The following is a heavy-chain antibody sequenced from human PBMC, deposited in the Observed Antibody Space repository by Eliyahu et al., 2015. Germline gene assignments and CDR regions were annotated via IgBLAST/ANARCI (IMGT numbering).Heavy chain of an antibody. V-gene: IGHV6-1*01. J-gene: IGHJ2*01. CDR3: ARGVPRSFDL. CDR1: XXRVSSNTAT. D-gene: IGHD4/OR15-4a*01. CDR2: TYYGSKWXY. Sequence: QVELQQSGPGLVQPSQTLXLTCAISXXRVSSNTATWNXIXPSPSXGLEWLGRTYYGSKWXYEYAVXVKSRITITPDTSKNQFSLQLNSVTPEDTALYYCARGVPRSFDLWGRGTQVTVSS.